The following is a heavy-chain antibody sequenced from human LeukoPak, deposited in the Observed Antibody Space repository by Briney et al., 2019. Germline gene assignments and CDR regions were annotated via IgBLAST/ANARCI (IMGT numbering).Heavy chain of an antibody. CDR1: GFTFSSYA. V-gene: IGHV3-33*01. D-gene: IGHD6-19*01. CDR3: ARGKYSSGWYYFDY. CDR2: IWYDGSNE. J-gene: IGHJ4*02. Sequence: GRSLRLSCAASGFTFSSYAMHWVRQAPGKGLEWVALIWYDGSNEDYADSLKGRFTISRDNSKNTLYLQMNSQRAEDTAVYYCARGKYSSGWYYFDYWGQGTLVTVSS.